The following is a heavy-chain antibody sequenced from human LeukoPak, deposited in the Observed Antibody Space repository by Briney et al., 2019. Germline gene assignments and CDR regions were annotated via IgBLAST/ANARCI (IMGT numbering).Heavy chain of an antibody. J-gene: IGHJ5*02. CDR1: GYTFTGYY. D-gene: IGHD2-2*01. V-gene: IGHV1-2*06. CDR2: INPNSGGT. CDR3: AGDRGYCSSTSCYVFMFDP. Sequence: ASVKVSCKASGYTFTGYYMHWVRQAPGQGLEWMGRINPNSGGTNYAQKFQGRVTMTRDTSISTAYMELSRLRSDDTAVYYCAGDRGYCSSTSCYVFMFDPWGQGTLVTVSS.